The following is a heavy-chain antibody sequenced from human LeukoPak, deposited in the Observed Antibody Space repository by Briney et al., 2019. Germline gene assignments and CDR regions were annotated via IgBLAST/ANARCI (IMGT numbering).Heavy chain of an antibody. J-gene: IGHJ4*02. D-gene: IGHD2-15*01. CDR2: ISAYNGNT. V-gene: IGHV1-18*01. CDR1: GYTFTSYG. CDR3: ARDFGCSGGSCYLAY. Sequence: ASVKVSCKASGYTFTSYGISWVRQAPGQGLEWMEWISAYNGNTNYAQKLQGRVTMTTDTSTSTAYMELRSLRSDDTAVYYCARDFGCSGGSCYLAYWGQGTLVTVSS.